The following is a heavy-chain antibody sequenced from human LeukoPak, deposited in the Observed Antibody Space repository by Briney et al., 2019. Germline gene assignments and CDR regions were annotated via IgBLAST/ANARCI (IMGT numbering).Heavy chain of an antibody. CDR3: ATDISIAAAGTAFDY. J-gene: IGHJ4*02. V-gene: IGHV1-24*01. Sequence: GASVKVSCKVSGYTLTELSMHWVRQAPGKGLEWMGGFDPEDGETIYAQKFQGRVTMTEDTSTDTAYMELSSLRSEDTAAYYCATDISIAAAGTAFDYWGQGTLVTVSS. CDR1: GYTLTELS. CDR2: FDPEDGET. D-gene: IGHD6-13*01.